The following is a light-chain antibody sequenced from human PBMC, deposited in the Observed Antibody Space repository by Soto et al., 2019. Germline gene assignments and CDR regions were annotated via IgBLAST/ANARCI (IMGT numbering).Light chain of an antibody. CDR1: QTISTY. Sequence: DIQMTQSPSSLSASVGDRVTITCRASQTISTYLNWYQQKPGKAPKLLIYAASTLQSGVPSRFSGSGSGTDFTLTINSLQPEDFGTYYCQQSHGIPYTFGQGTKLEIK. CDR2: AAS. CDR3: QQSHGIPYT. J-gene: IGKJ2*01. V-gene: IGKV1-39*01.